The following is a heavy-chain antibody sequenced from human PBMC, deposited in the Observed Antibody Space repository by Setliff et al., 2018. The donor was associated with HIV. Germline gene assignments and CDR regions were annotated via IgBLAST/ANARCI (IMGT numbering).Heavy chain of an antibody. CDR1: GLTFNRYW. D-gene: IGHD3-22*01. Sequence: GGSLRLSCAASGLTFNRYWMSWVRQVPGKGLEWVPNTKFDGSESYYADSVKGRFIASTDNAKNSLFLQMNSLKAEDTAVYYCARAYNVYDYRFDSSGYDYWGRGTLVTVSS. V-gene: IGHV3-7*03. CDR2: TKFDGSES. J-gene: IGHJ4*01. CDR3: ARAYNVYDYRFDSSGYDY.